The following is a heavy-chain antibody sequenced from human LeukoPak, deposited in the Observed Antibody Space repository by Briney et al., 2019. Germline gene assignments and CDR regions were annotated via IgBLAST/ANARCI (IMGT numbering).Heavy chain of an antibody. CDR1: GYTFSNYW. CDR3: AKQDRVYHYYMDV. V-gene: IGHV5-51*01. Sequence: GESLKISCKGSGYTFSNYWIGWVRQTPGKGLEWMGIIYPGDSDTRYSPSFQGQATISADESISTAYLQWSSLRASDTAMYYCAKQDRVYHYYMDVWGKGTTVTVSS. J-gene: IGHJ6*03. CDR2: IYPGDSDT.